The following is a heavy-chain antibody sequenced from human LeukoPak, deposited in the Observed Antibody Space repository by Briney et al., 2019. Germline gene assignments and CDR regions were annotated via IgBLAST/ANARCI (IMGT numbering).Heavy chain of an antibody. V-gene: IGHV1-2*02. Sequence: GASVKVSCKASGYTFTGYYMHCVRQAPGQGLEWMGWINPSSGGTNYTQTFQGRVTMTRDTSISTAYMERSRLRADDTAVYYCARPKGGIAVAGAGEKFDYWGQGTLGTVSS. CDR3: ARPKGGIAVAGAGEKFDY. D-gene: IGHD6-19*01. J-gene: IGHJ4*02. CDR2: INPSSGGT. CDR1: GYTFTGYY.